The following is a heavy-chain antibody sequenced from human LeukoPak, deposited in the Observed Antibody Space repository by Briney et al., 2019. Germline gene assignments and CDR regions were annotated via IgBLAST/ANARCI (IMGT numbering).Heavy chain of an antibody. CDR1: GGSFSGYY. CDR2: INHSGST. V-gene: IGHV4-34*01. CDR3: ARLEAY. D-gene: IGHD1-1*01. J-gene: IGHJ4*02. Sequence: PSETLSLTCAVYGGSFSGYYWSWIRQPPGKGLEWIGEINHSGSTNYNPSLKSRVTISVDTSKNQFSLKLSSVTAADTAVYYCARLEAYWGQGTLVTVSS.